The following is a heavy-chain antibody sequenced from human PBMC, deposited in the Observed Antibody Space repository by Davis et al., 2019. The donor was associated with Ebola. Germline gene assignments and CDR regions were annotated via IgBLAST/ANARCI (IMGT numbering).Heavy chain of an antibody. CDR3: ARDLGIVGATEYFDY. CDR1: GFTFSSYA. CDR2: ISWNSGSI. D-gene: IGHD1-26*01. V-gene: IGHV3-9*01. Sequence: SLKISCAASGFTFSSYAMHWVRQAPGKGLEWVSGISWNSGSIGYADSVKGRFTISRDNAKNTLYLQMNSLRAEDTAVYYCARDLGIVGATEYFDYWGQGTLVTVSS. J-gene: IGHJ4*02.